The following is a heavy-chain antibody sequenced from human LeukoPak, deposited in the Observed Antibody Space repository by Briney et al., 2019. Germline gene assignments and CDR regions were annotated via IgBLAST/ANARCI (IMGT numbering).Heavy chain of an antibody. CDR1: GGTFSSYA. J-gene: IGHJ4*02. CDR2: IIPIFGTA. CDR3: ARRYCSSTSCSHFDY. V-gene: IGHV1-69*05. Sequence: GASVNVSCKASGGTFSSYAISWVRQAPAQGLEWMGGIIPIFGTANYAQKFQGRVTITTDESTSTAYMELSSLRSEDTAVYYCARRYCSSTSCSHFDYWGQGTLVTVSS. D-gene: IGHD2-2*01.